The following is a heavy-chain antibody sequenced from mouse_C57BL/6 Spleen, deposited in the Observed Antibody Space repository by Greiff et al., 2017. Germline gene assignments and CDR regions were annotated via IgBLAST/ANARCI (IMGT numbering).Heavy chain of an antibody. CDR3: ARRAAQATEFAY. D-gene: IGHD3-2*02. J-gene: IGHJ3*01. Sequence: EVQGVESGGGLVKPGGSLKLSCAASGFTFSDYGMHWVRQAPEKGLEWVAYISSGSSTIYYADTVKGRFTISRDNAKNTLFLQMTSLRSEDTAMYYCARRAAQATEFAYWGQGTLVTVSA. V-gene: IGHV5-17*01. CDR2: ISSGSSTI. CDR1: GFTFSDYG.